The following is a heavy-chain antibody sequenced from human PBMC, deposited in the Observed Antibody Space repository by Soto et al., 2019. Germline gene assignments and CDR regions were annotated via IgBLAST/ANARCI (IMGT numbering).Heavy chain of an antibody. CDR1: GFTVSNNY. CDR3: AARGGGGGY. CDR2: IYSGGYT. V-gene: IGHV3-53*01. J-gene: IGHJ4*02. D-gene: IGHD3-10*01. Sequence: EVQLVESGGGLIQPGGSLRLSCAVSGFTVSNNYMSWVRQAPGKGLEGVSVIYSGGYTAYGDSVKGRFTISRDNSKNTIYLQRDRLGPGARAVFFGAARGGGGGYWGQGTLVTVSS.